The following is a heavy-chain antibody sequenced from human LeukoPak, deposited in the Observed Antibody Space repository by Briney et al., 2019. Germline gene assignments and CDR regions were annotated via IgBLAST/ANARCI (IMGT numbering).Heavy chain of an antibody. J-gene: IGHJ4*02. CDR3: ARGSVLEGFDY. V-gene: IGHV3-13*01. CDR2: IGTAGDT. D-gene: IGHD2-8*01. CDR1: GFTFSSYD. Sequence: GGSLRLSCAASGFTFSSYDMHWVRQATGKGLEWVSAIGTAGDTYYPGSVKGRFTISRENAKNSLYLQMNSLRAGDTAVYYCARGSVLEGFDYWGQGTLVTVSS.